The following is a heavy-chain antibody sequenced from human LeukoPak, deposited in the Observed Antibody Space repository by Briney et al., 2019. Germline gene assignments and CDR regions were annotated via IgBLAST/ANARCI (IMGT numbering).Heavy chain of an antibody. CDR1: GGSISSFY. CDR2: IYYSGNT. CDR3: ARGYSGSYGRFDY. J-gene: IGHJ4*02. V-gene: IGHV4-59*01. D-gene: IGHD1-26*01. Sequence: SETLSLTCTVSGGSISSFYWIWLRQPPGKGLEWIGYIYYSGNTNYNPSLKNRVTISVDTSKNQFSLKLSSVTAADTAVYYCARGYSGSYGRFDYWGQGTLATVSS.